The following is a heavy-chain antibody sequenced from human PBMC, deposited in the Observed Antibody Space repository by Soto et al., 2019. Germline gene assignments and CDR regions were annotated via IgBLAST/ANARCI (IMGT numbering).Heavy chain of an antibody. D-gene: IGHD2-2*01. Sequence: SVKVSCKASGGTFSSDVINWVRQAPGRALEWMGGITPIFSTTEYAQKFQGGVTVTTDESASTVYLELSSLSSEGTAVYYCAGGPLYATGVGNSWGQGRLFAVSS. CDR2: ITPIFSTT. V-gene: IGHV1-69*05. CDR1: GGTFSSDV. J-gene: IGHJ4*02. CDR3: AGGPLYATGVGNS.